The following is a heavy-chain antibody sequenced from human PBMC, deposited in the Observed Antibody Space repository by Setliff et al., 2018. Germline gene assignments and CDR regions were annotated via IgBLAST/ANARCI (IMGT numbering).Heavy chain of an antibody. D-gene: IGHD3-10*01. Sequence: SETLSLTCTVSGGSIRSSTHYWGWIRQPPGKGLEWIGTIYYSGLTYHTPSLRSRATISVDTSKNRFSLQLSSVTAADTAVYYCAGYQGSGSNYKVVNWFDPWGQGTLVTVSS. CDR1: GGSIRSSTHY. J-gene: IGHJ5*02. V-gene: IGHV4-39*02. CDR2: IYYSGLT. CDR3: AGYQGSGSNYKVVNWFDP.